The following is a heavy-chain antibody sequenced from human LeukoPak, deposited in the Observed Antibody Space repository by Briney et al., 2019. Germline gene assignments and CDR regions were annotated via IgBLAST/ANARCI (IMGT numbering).Heavy chain of an antibody. J-gene: IGHJ4*02. Sequence: GGPLRLSCAASGFTFSSYAMHWVRQAPGKGLEWVAVISYDGSNKYYADSVKGRFTISRDNSKNTLYLQMNSLRAEDTAVYYCARGTYYYDSSGYYPDYWGQGTLVTVSS. CDR1: GFTFSSYA. D-gene: IGHD3-22*01. V-gene: IGHV3-30-3*01. CDR2: ISYDGSNK. CDR3: ARGTYYYDSSGYYPDY.